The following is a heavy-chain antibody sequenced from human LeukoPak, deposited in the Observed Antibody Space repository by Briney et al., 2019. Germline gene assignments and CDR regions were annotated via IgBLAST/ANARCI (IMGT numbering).Heavy chain of an antibody. CDR3: ASLRGYSYGTDDY. V-gene: IGHV4-39*07. D-gene: IGHD5-18*01. Sequence: SETLSLTCTVSGGSISSSSYYWGWIRQPPGKGLEWIGSIYYSGSTYYNPSLKSRVTISVDTSKNQFSLKLSSVTAADTAVYYCASLRGYSYGTDDYWGQGTLVTVSS. CDR2: IYYSGST. J-gene: IGHJ4*02. CDR1: GGSISSSSYY.